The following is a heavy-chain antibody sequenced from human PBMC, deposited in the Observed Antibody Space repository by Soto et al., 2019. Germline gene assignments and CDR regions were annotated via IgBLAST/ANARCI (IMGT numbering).Heavy chain of an antibody. Sequence: GESLKISCKGSGYSFTSYWISWVRQMPGKGLEWMGRIDPSDSYTTYSPSFQGHVTISADKSISTAYLQWSSLKASDTAMYYCARFRTYYDSSGFAFDIWGQGTMVTVSS. J-gene: IGHJ3*02. V-gene: IGHV5-10-1*01. CDR1: GYSFTSYW. CDR2: IDPSDSYT. CDR3: ARFRTYYDSSGFAFDI. D-gene: IGHD3-22*01.